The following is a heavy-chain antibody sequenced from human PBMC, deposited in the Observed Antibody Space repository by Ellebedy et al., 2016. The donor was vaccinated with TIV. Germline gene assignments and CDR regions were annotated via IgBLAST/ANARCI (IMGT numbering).Heavy chain of an antibody. CDR2: IISNGSST. J-gene: IGHJ6*02. Sequence: GESLKISCAASGFTFSDYWMHWVRQPPGKGLVWVSRIISNGSSTWYADSVKGRFTISRDNAKNTLYLQMNNLRGEDTAVYYCARNPVRGGSCNTPGCYGMDVWGQGTTVTVSS. V-gene: IGHV3-74*01. CDR1: GFTFSDYW. D-gene: IGHD2-15*01. CDR3: ARNPVRGGSCNTPGCYGMDV.